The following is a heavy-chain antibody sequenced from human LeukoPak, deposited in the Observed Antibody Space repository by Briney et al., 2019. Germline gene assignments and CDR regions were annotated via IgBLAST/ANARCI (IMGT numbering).Heavy chain of an antibody. Sequence: GGSLRLSCAASGFTFSSYAMHWVRQAPGKGLEWVAVISYDGSNKYYADSVKGRFTISRDNSKNTLYLQMNSLRAEDTAVYYCARDGPNDDEYYWGQGTLVTVSS. V-gene: IGHV3-30-3*01. CDR2: ISYDGSNK. D-gene: IGHD1-1*01. CDR3: ARDGPNDDEYY. J-gene: IGHJ4*02. CDR1: GFTFSSYA.